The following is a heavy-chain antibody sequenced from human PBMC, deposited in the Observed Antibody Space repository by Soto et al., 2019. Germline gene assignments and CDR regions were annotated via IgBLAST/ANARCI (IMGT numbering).Heavy chain of an antibody. Sequence: QMQLVQSGPEVKKPGTSVKVSCKASGFTFTSSAVQWVRQARGQRLEWIGWIVVGSGNTNYAQNFQERATITRDMSTSTAYMELSSLRSEDTAVYYCAADQSIAAAGTVMDYWGQGTLVTVSS. V-gene: IGHV1-58*01. CDR2: IVVGSGNT. CDR1: GFTFTSSA. J-gene: IGHJ4*02. CDR3: AADQSIAAAGTVMDY. D-gene: IGHD6-13*01.